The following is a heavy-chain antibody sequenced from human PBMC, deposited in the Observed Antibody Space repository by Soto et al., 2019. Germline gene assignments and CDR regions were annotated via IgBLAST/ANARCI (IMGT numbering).Heavy chain of an antibody. CDR3: ARVAY. V-gene: IGHV3-21*01. CDR1: GVTLRRVS. Sequence: PGGSLGLSCEASGVTLRRVSMNWVRQVPGKGLEWVASISSASSETWYADSVKGRFIISRDNAQNSLFLQMNTLRPEDSAIYYCARVAYWGPGTQVTVPS. J-gene: IGHJ4*02. CDR2: ISSASSET.